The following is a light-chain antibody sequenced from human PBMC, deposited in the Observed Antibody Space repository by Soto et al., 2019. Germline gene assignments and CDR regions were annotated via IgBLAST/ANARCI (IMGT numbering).Light chain of an antibody. CDR1: QSIRRY. V-gene: IGKV1-39*01. CDR2: DAS. CDR3: QQSSSVPYP. J-gene: IGKJ2*01. Sequence: DIQMTQSPSSLSASVGDRVTITCRASQSIRRYLNWYQQKPGKAPKFLIYDASSLQSGVSSRFSGSGSGTDFTLTISNLQPADFATYFCQQSSSVPYPVGQGPKQEI.